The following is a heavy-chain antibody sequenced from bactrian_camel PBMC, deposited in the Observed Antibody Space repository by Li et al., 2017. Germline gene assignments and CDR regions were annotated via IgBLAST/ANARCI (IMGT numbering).Heavy chain of an antibody. Sequence: HVQLVESGGGSVQNGGSLRLSCTTSGFDFEDSDFGWYRQAPGKECVLVSNILRDGSARYADSAKGRFTISQDNGKNAVFLQMNELKPGDTGVYYCAAVNSPPPVSVLCSRGYHSSYSTRIKYWGQGTQVTVS. V-gene: IGHV3S60*01. J-gene: IGHJ4*01. CDR2: NILRDGSA. CDR3: AAVNSPPPVSVLCSRGYHSSYSTRIKY. D-gene: IGHD2*01. CDR1: GFDFEDSD.